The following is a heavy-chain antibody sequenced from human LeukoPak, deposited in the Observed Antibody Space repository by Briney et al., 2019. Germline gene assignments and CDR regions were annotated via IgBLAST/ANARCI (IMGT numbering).Heavy chain of an antibody. CDR2: IVGSGYTT. CDR1: GFTFSSYA. Sequence: PGGSLRLSCVGSGFTFSSYAMSWVRQAPGKGLEWVSSIVGSGYTTYYADSVKGRFTISRDNSKNTLYLQMNSLRAEDTAVYYCARAAADAFDIWGQGTMVTVSS. V-gene: IGHV3-23*01. J-gene: IGHJ3*02. CDR3: ARAAADAFDI. D-gene: IGHD6-25*01.